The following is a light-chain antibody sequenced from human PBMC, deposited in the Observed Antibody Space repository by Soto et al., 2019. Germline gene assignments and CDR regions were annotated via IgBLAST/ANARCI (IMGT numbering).Light chain of an antibody. CDR1: RSISDW. V-gene: IGKV1-5*01. Sequence: DIQMTQSPSSLSPSVGDRVTITCRASRSISDWLAWYQQKPGKAPELLIFDASNLKSGVSSRFSGSGSGTEFTLTISSLQPDDFATYYCQHYNSYSEAFGQGTKVE. CDR2: DAS. J-gene: IGKJ1*01. CDR3: QHYNSYSEA.